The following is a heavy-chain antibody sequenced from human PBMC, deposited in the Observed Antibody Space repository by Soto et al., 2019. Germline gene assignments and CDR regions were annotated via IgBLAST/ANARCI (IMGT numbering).Heavy chain of an antibody. CDR3: ARADTSGIHYFDY. Sequence: SETLSLTCTVSGGSISSYYWSWIRQPPGKGLECIGYVYYSGSTNYNPSLKSRVTISVDTSKNQISLRLKSVTAADTAVYYCARADTSGIHYFDYWGQGSLVTVSS. J-gene: IGHJ4*02. CDR2: VYYSGST. D-gene: IGHD6-13*01. CDR1: GGSISSYY. V-gene: IGHV4-59*01.